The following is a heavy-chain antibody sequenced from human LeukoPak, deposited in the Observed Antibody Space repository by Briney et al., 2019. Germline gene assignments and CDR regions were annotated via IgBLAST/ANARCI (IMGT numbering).Heavy chain of an antibody. Sequence: GASVKVSCKASGYTFTSYGISWVRQAPGQGLEWMGWISAYNGNTNYAQKLQGRVTMTTDTSTSTAYMELRSLRSDDTAVYYCAKEGVYDYVWGSYPASDYWGQGTLVTVSS. CDR3: AKEGVYDYVWGSYPASDY. CDR2: ISAYNGNT. CDR1: GYTFTSYG. D-gene: IGHD3-16*02. J-gene: IGHJ4*02. V-gene: IGHV1-18*01.